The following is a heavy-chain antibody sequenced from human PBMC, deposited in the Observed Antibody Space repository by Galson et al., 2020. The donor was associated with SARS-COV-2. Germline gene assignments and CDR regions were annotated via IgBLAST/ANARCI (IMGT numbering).Heavy chain of an antibody. Sequence: ASVKVSCKASGYTFTGYYMHWVRQAPGQGLEWMGWINPNSGGTNYAQKFQGRVTMTRDTSISTAYMELSRLRSDDTAVYYWAKTYYDILTGYYINWFAPWGQGTLVTVSS. J-gene: IGHJ5*02. CDR2: INPNSGGT. CDR1: GYTFTGYY. CDR3: AKTYYDILTGYYINWFAP. V-gene: IGHV1-2*02. D-gene: IGHD3-9*01.